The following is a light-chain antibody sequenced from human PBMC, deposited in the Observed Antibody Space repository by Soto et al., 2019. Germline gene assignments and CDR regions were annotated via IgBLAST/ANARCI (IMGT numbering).Light chain of an antibody. V-gene: IGKV1-39*01. J-gene: IGKJ1*01. CDR3: QQSYSTWT. CDR2: AAS. Sequence: IQITRSISSLSASVGDRVSITFRASQSISSYLNWYQQKPGKAPKLLIYAASSLQSGVPSRFSGSGSGTDFTLTISSLQPEDFATYYCQQSYSTWTFGQGTKVDIK. CDR1: QSISSY.